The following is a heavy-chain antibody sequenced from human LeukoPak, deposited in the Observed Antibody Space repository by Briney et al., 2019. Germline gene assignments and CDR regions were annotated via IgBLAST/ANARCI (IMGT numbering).Heavy chain of an antibody. CDR1: GFTFSSYG. CDR3: ARSWPPRDWDQIYFDY. CDR2: IWYDGSNK. D-gene: IGHD3/OR15-3a*01. V-gene: IGHV3-33*03. Sequence: GGSLRLSCAASGFTFSSYGMHWVRQAPGKGLEWVAVIWYDGSNKYYADSVKGRFTISRDNAENSLYLQMNSLRPDDTALYYCARSWPPRDWDQIYFDYWGQGTLVTVSS. J-gene: IGHJ4*02.